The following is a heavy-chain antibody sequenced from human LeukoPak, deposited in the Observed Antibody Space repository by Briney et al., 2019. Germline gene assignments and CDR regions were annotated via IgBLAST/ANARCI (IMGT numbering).Heavy chain of an antibody. D-gene: IGHD3-10*01. Sequence: PGGSLSLSFAASGFTVRGNYMTWVRQPPGRGLEWVSLIYAGGSTYYPDAVKGRFTISRDNSRNTLYLQMNFLRADDTAVYYCATGEWPQDYWGQGTLVTVSS. J-gene: IGHJ4*02. V-gene: IGHV3-53*01. CDR2: IYAGGST. CDR3: ATGEWPQDY. CDR1: GFTVRGNY.